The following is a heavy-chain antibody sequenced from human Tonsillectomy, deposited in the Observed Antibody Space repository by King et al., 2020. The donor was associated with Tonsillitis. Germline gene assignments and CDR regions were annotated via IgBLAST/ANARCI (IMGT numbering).Heavy chain of an antibody. D-gene: IGHD7-27*01. V-gene: IGHV3-30*02. CDR2: IRYDGGNK. CDR3: AKDGDLGDAFDI. Sequence: VQLVESGGGVVQPGGSLRLSCAAAGFTFSSNGMHWGRRAPGKGLEGGAVIRYDGGNKYYAASVKGRFTFSRDKSKNTLYLQMNSLRAEDTAVYYCAKDGDLGDAFDIWGQGTMVTVSS. CDR1: GFTFSSNG. J-gene: IGHJ3*02.